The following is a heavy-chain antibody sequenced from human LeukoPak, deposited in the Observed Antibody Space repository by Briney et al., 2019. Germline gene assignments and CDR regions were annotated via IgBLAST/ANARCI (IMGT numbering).Heavy chain of an antibody. CDR3: ARDVGGSLDY. Sequence: GGSLRLFCEASGFTFSTYWMAWVRQAPGKGLEWVANIKGDESARHQADSVKGRFTISRDNAKKSVYLQMSSLRGEDTAVYYCARDVGGSLDYWGQGTLVTVSS. V-gene: IGHV3-7*01. CDR1: GFTFSTYW. D-gene: IGHD1-26*01. J-gene: IGHJ4*02. CDR2: IKGDESAR.